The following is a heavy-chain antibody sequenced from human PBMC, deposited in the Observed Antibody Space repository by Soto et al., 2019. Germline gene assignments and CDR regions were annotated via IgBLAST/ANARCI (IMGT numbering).Heavy chain of an antibody. V-gene: IGHV4-59*08. CDR1: GGSISTYY. Sequence: PAETLSLTCTVSGGSISTYYWSWFRQPPGKGLEWIGYIYYSGSTNYNPSLKSRVTISVDTSKNQFSLKLSSVTAADTAVYYCARRYSGSYPRAAYWGQGPLVTVS. J-gene: IGHJ4*02. D-gene: IGHD1-26*01. CDR3: ARRYSGSYPRAAY. CDR2: IYYSGST.